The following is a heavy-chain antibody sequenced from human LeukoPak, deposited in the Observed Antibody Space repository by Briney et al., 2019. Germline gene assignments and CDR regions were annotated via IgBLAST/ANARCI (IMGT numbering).Heavy chain of an antibody. D-gene: IGHD3-10*01. CDR1: GITLSNYG. V-gene: IGHV3-23*01. CDR2: ISERGGST. Sequence: GGSLRLSCVVSGITLSNYGLSWVRQAPGKGLEWVSGISERGGSTNYADSVKGRFIISRDTSKNTVYLQMNSLRVEDTAVYFCAKRGIVIRAVIIIGFHKEAYYFDYWGQGILVTVSS. CDR3: AKRGIVIRAVIIIGFHKEAYYFDY. J-gene: IGHJ4*02.